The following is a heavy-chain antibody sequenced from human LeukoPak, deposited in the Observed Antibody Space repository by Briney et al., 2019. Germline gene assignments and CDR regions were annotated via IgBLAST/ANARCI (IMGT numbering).Heavy chain of an antibody. J-gene: IGHJ4*02. Sequence: PETLSLTCTVSGGSSSSYYWSWIRQPPGKGLEWIGYIYYSGSTNYNPSLKSRVTISVDTSKNQFSLKLSSVTAADTAVYYCARVWGIAAAGYYFDYWGQGTLVTVSS. CDR1: GGSSSSYY. V-gene: IGHV4-59*01. CDR2: IYYSGST. CDR3: ARVWGIAAAGYYFDY. D-gene: IGHD6-13*01.